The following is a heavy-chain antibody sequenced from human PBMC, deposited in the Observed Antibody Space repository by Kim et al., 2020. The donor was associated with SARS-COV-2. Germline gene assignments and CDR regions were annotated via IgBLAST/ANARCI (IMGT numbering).Heavy chain of an antibody. V-gene: IGHV1-69*13. CDR1: GGTFSSYA. J-gene: IGHJ2*01. D-gene: IGHD2-2*01. CDR2: IIPIFGTA. Sequence: SVKVSCKASGGTFSSYAISWVRQAPGQGLEWMGGIIPIFGTANYAQKFQGRVTITADESTSTAYMELSSLRSEDTAVYYCASSIPDIVVVPAAIRLLNWYFDLWGRGTLVTVSS. CDR3: ASSIPDIVVVPAAIRLLNWYFDL.